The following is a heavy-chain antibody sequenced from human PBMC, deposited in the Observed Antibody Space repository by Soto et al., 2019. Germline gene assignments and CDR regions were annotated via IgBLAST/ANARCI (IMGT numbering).Heavy chain of an antibody. Sequence: GASVKVSCKASGYTFTIYGIIWVRQAPGQGLEWMGWISAYNGNTNYAQKLQGRVTMTTDTSTSTAYMELRSLRSDDTAVYYCARVRKQWLVLYDFDYWGQGTLVTVSS. J-gene: IGHJ4*02. CDR2: ISAYNGNT. CDR3: ARVRKQWLVLYDFDY. V-gene: IGHV1-18*01. D-gene: IGHD6-19*01. CDR1: GYTFTIYG.